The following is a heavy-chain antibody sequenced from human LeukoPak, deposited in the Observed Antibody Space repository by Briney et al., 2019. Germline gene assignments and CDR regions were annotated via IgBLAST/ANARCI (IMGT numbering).Heavy chain of an antibody. CDR1: GYTFIGYY. Sequence: GASVKVSCKASGYTFIGYYIHWVRQAPGQGLEWTGRINPKSGATDHAQKFQGRVTMTSDTSINTAYMELRGLRYDDTAIYYCARAYSSGVFYFDYWGQGTLVTVSS. V-gene: IGHV1-2*06. CDR3: ARAYSSGVFYFDY. CDR2: INPKSGAT. D-gene: IGHD6-25*01. J-gene: IGHJ4*02.